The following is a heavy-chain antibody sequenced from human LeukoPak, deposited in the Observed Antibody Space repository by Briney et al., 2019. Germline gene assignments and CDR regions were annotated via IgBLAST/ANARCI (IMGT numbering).Heavy chain of an antibody. D-gene: IGHD6-19*01. Sequence: GPTLVNPTQTLTLTCTFSGFSLSNSGRRGSWIRQPPGKALEGLARIDWDDDKFYSTSLKTRLTTSKHTSKNQVVLTMTNMAPVDTATYYCARHAVAGVVDYWGQGTLVTVSS. CDR1: GFSLSNSGRR. CDR2: IDWDDDK. J-gene: IGHJ4*02. V-gene: IGHV2-70*04. CDR3: ARHAVAGVVDY.